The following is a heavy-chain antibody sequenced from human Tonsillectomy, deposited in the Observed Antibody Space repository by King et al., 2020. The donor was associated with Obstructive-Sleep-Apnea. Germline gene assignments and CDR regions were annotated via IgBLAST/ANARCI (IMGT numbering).Heavy chain of an antibody. CDR2: ISWNSGSK. J-gene: IGHJ3*02. CDR1: GFTFDNYA. V-gene: IGHV3-9*01. D-gene: IGHD4-17*01. CDR3: AKQMFYGDTPQAFDI. Sequence: VQLVESGGGLVQLGRSLRLSCAASGFTFDNYAMHWVRQAPGKGLEWVSGISWNSGSKVYADSVKGRFAISRDNAKNSLYLQMNSLNAEDTALYYCAKQMFYGDTPQAFDIWGQGTMVTVSS.